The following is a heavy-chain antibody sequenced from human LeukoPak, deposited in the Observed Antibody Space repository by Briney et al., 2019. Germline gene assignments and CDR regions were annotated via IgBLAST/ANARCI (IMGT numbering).Heavy chain of an antibody. J-gene: IGHJ4*02. Sequence: GGSLRLSCAASGFIVSTNYMGWVRQAPGKGLEWVSVIYSGGSTYYADSVKGRFTISRHNSKNTLYLQMNSLKTEDTAVYYCARTTYYYDSSAYYFDYWGQGTLVTVSS. D-gene: IGHD3-22*01. CDR1: GFIVSTNY. CDR2: IYSGGST. V-gene: IGHV3-53*04. CDR3: ARTTYYYDSSAYYFDY.